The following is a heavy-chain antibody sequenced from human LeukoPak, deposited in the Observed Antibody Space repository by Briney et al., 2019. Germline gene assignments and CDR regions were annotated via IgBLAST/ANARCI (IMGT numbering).Heavy chain of an antibody. D-gene: IGHD6-13*01. Sequence: GGSLRLSCAASGFTFSSYSMNWVRQAPGKGLEWVSSISSSSSYIYYADSVKGRFTIYRDNAKNSLYLQMNSLRAEDTAVYYCARGSRQQLSKGRGYWFDPWGQGTLVTVSS. J-gene: IGHJ5*02. CDR1: GFTFSSYS. CDR3: ARGSRQQLSKGRGYWFDP. CDR2: ISSSSSYI. V-gene: IGHV3-21*01.